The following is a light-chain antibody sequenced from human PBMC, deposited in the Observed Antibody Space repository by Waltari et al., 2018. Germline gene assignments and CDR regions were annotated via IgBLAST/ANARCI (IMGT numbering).Light chain of an antibody. CDR1: QSFSRA. J-gene: IGKJ1*01. V-gene: IGKV3-20*01. Sequence: DIVLTQSPGNLSLSPGERATLSCRASQSFSRALAWYQQKPGQAPRLLIYDASTRAIGIPDRFSGGGSGTDFSLTISRLEPEDFAVYYCQHYVRLPVTFGQGTTVEIK. CDR2: DAS. CDR3: QHYVRLPVT.